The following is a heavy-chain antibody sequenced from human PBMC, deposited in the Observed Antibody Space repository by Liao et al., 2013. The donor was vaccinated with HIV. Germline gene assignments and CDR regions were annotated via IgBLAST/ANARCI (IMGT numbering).Heavy chain of an antibody. CDR1: GGSISSSSYY. CDR3: AREVGAGNYFDY. J-gene: IGHJ4*02. V-gene: IGHV4-39*07. Sequence: QVQLQESGPRLVKPSETLSLTCTVSGGSISSSSYYWGWIRQPPGKGLEWLGSIQGSGNTNYSPSLKTRVTISVDTSKHQFSLKLTSVTSADTAVYYCAREVGAGNYFDYWGRGTLVTVSS. CDR2: IQGSGNT.